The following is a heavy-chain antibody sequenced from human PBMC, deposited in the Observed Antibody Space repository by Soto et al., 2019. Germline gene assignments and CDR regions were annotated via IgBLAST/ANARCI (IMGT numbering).Heavy chain of an antibody. V-gene: IGHV1-18*01. Sequence: QVQLVQSGAEVKKPGASVNVSCKASGYSFHTYAISWVRQAPGQGLEWVGWISGYNGNTNYAQKFQGRITLTTDTSTKTAFMELRSLTGHDTAVYYCAREYGMDVWGQGTTVTVSS. CDR1: GYSFHTYA. CDR3: AREYGMDV. J-gene: IGHJ6*02. CDR2: ISGYNGNT.